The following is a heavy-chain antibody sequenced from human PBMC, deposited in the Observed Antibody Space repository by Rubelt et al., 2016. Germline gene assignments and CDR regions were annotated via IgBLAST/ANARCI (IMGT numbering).Heavy chain of an antibody. CDR1: GGSISSYY. CDR2: IYDSGGT. CDR3: ARDKNWESDYYYAMDV. J-gene: IGHJ6*02. Sequence: QVQLQESVPGLVKPSETLSLTCTVSGGSISSYYWSWIRQPPGKGLERIVSIYDSGGTKSNPSIKSRVTISVDSSKNQFSLKLSAVTAADTAVYYCARDKNWESDYYYAMDVWGQGTTVTVSS. D-gene: IGHD7-27*01. V-gene: IGHV4-59*01.